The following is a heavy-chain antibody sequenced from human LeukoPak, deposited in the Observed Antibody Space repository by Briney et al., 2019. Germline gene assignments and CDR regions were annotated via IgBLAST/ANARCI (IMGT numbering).Heavy chain of an antibody. CDR2: INSDGSST. CDR1: GFTFSSYW. V-gene: IGHV3-74*01. Sequence: GGSLRLSCAASGFTFSSYWMPWVRQAPGKGLVWVSRINSDGSSTSYADSVKGRFTISRDNAKNTLYLQMNSLRAEDTAVYYCASDGSTYYDFWSGYSYGMDVWGQGTTVTVSS. J-gene: IGHJ6*02. CDR3: ASDGSTYYDFWSGYSYGMDV. D-gene: IGHD3-3*01.